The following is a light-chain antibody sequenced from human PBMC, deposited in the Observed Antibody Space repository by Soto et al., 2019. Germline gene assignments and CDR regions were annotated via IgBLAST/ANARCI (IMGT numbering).Light chain of an antibody. CDR3: QQSYSTLMYT. CDR1: QSIGSY. J-gene: IGKJ2*01. V-gene: IGKV1-39*01. Sequence: DIQLTQSPSSLSASIGDRVTITCRASQSIGSYLSWYQHKQGKAPKLLIFGASYLKVGVPSRFSGSGSGTDFTLTITSLDPEDFATYYCQQSYSTLMYTFGQGTKLEIK. CDR2: GAS.